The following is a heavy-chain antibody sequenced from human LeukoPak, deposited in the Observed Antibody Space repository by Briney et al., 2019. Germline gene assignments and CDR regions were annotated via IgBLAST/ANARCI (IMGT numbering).Heavy chain of an antibody. D-gene: IGHD1-7*01. Sequence: SETLSLTCTVSGGSISSYYWSWIRQPPGKGLEWIGYIYYSGSTNYNPSLKSRVTISVDTSKNQFSLKLSSVTAADTAVYYCARSNWNYDGHFDYWGQGILVTVSS. J-gene: IGHJ4*02. CDR3: ARSNWNYDGHFDY. CDR2: IYYSGST. CDR1: GGSISSYY. V-gene: IGHV4-59*01.